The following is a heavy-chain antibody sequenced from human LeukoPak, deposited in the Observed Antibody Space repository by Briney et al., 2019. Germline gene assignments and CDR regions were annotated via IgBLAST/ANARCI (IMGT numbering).Heavy chain of an antibody. D-gene: IGHD3-22*01. CDR3: ARDLEGYDGSGYLHYFDY. CDR1: GGSISSYY. V-gene: IGHV4-59*01. J-gene: IGHJ4*02. Sequence: SETLSLTCTVSGGSISSYYWSWIRQPPGKGLEWIGYIYYSGSTNYNPSLKSRVTISVDTSKNQFSLKLSSVTAADTAAYYCARDLEGYDGSGYLHYFDYWGQGTLVTVSS. CDR2: IYYSGST.